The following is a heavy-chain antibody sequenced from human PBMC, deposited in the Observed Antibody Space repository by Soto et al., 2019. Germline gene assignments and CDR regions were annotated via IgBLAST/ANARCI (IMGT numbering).Heavy chain of an antibody. CDR1: GGSISSGDYY. Sequence: QVQLQESGPGLVKPSQTLSLTCTVSGGSISSGDYYWSWIRQPPGKGLEWIGYIYYSGSTYYNPSLKSRVTISVDTSKNPFSLKLSSVTAADTAVYYCARVVPFYDSSGHRDDAFDIWGQGTMVTVSS. D-gene: IGHD3-22*01. CDR2: IYYSGST. V-gene: IGHV4-30-4*01. J-gene: IGHJ3*02. CDR3: ARVVPFYDSSGHRDDAFDI.